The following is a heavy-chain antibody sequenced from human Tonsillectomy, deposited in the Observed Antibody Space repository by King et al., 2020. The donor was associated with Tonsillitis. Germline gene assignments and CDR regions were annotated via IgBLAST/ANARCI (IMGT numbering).Heavy chain of an antibody. CDR1: GFSLSTSGVG. J-gene: IGHJ4*02. CDR3: ARGRGGSGSSLFDF. V-gene: IGHV2-5*01. Sequence: TLKESGPTLVKPTQTLTLTCTFSGFSLSTSGVGVGWIRQPPGKAPEVLVPIFWNDDKRYSPSLKSRLTITKDTPKNQVVLTMTNMDPVDTATYYCARGRGGSGSSLFDFWGQGTLVTVSS. D-gene: IGHD3-10*01. CDR2: IFWNDDK.